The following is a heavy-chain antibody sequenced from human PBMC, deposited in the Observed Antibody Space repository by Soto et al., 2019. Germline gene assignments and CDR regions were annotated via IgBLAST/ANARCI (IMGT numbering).Heavy chain of an antibody. CDR1: GYSISSSNW. V-gene: IGHV4-28*01. D-gene: IGHD4-17*01. CDR3: ARKNGVLDAFDI. J-gene: IGHJ3*02. CDR2: IYYSWST. Sequence: PSETLSLTCAVSGYSISSSNWWGWIRQPPGNGLDWIGYIYYSWSTYYNPSLKCRVTMSVYTSTNQFSLKLSSVTAVDTAVYYCARKNGVLDAFDIWGQGTMVTVSS.